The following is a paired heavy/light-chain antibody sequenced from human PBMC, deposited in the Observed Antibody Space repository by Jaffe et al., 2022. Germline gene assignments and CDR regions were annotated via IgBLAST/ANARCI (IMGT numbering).Heavy chain of an antibody. J-gene: IGHJ3*02. D-gene: IGHD6-19*01. CDR3: ARALNIAVPGTGRHDAFDI. V-gene: IGHV3-74*01. CDR2: INSDESST. Sequence: EVQLVESGGGLVQPGGSLRLSCAASGFTFSSYWMHWLRQAPGKGLVWVSRINSDESSTSYADSVKGRFTISRDNAKNTLYLQMHSLRAEDTAVYYCARALNIAVPGTGRHDAFDIWGQGTMVTVSS. CDR1: GFTFSSYW.
Light chain of an antibody. CDR1: QSVLYSSNNKNY. J-gene: IGKJ1*01. Sequence: DIVMTQSPDSLAVSLGERATINCRSSQSVLYSSNNKNYLAWYQQKPGQPPKLLIYWASTRESGVPDRFSGSGSGTDFTLTISSLQAEDVAVYYCQQYYSTPSTFGQGTKVEIK. CDR2: WAS. V-gene: IGKV4-1*01. CDR3: QQYYSTPST.